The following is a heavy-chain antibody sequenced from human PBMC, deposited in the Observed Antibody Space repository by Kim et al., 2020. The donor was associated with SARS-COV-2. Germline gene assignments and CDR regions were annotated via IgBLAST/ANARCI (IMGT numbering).Heavy chain of an antibody. CDR1: GGSISSSSYY. Sequence: SETLSLTCTVSGGSISSSSYYWGWIRQPPGKGLEWIGSIYYSGSTYYNPSLKSRVTISVDTSKNQFSLKLSSVTAADTAVYYCARRPAFIGRGYYDSSGYDAPRYRGQGSLVDVSS. V-gene: IGHV4-39*01. D-gene: IGHD3-22*01. CDR3: ARRPAFIGRGYYDSSGYDAPRY. J-gene: IGHJ4*02. CDR2: IYYSGST.